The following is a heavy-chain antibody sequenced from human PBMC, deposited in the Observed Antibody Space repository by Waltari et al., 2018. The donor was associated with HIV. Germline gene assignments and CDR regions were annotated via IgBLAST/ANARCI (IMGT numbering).Heavy chain of an antibody. CDR1: GFTFSNYE. V-gene: IGHV3-48*03. D-gene: IGHD6-19*01. CDR3: ARDLGGSGWYDYYYGMDV. CDR2: ISSSGNTI. J-gene: IGHJ6*02. Sequence: EVQLVESGGGLVQPGGSLRLSCAASGFTFSNYEMNWVRQAPGKGLEWVSYISSSGNTIHYAYSVKGLFTISRDNAKNSLYLQMNSLRAEDTAVYYCARDLGGSGWYDYYYGMDVWGQGTTVTVSS.